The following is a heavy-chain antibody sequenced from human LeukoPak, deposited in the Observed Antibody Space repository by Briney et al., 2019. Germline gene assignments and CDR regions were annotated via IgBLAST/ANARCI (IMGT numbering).Heavy chain of an antibody. V-gene: IGHV3-30*18. Sequence: GGSLRLSCAASGFTFSSYGMHWVRQAPGKGLEWVAVISYDGSNNYYADSVKGRFTISRDNSKNTLYLQMNSLRAEDTAVYYCAKSGGYYYYYGMDVWGQGTTVTVSS. CDR2: ISYDGSNN. CDR1: GFTFSSYG. J-gene: IGHJ6*02. CDR3: AKSGGYYYYYGMDV. D-gene: IGHD3-16*01.